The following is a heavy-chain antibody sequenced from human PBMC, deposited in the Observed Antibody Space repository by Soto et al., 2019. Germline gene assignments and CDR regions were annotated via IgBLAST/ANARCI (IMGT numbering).Heavy chain of an antibody. D-gene: IGHD1-26*01. J-gene: IGHJ4*02. Sequence: GGSLRLSCAASGFTFSSYAMSWVRQAPGKGLEWVSGISGSGGSTYYADSVKGRFTISRDNSKNTLYLQMNSLRAEDTAVYYCAKSRTPSGSYYYFDYWGQGTLVTVSS. CDR1: GFTFSSYA. CDR2: ISGSGGST. CDR3: AKSRTPSGSYYYFDY. V-gene: IGHV3-23*01.